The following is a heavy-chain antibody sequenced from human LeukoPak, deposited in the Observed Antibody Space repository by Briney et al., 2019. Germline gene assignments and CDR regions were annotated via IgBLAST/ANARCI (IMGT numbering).Heavy chain of an antibody. CDR3: ARVDYDYGDLFDY. D-gene: IGHD4-17*01. CDR1: GFTFSSYS. V-gene: IGHV3-21*01. Sequence: GESLRLSCAASGFTFSSYSMNWVRQAPGKGLEWVSSISSSSSYIYYADSVKGRFTISRDNAKNSLYLQMNSLRAEDTAVYYCARVDYDYGDLFDYWGQGTLVTVSS. J-gene: IGHJ4*02. CDR2: ISSSSSYI.